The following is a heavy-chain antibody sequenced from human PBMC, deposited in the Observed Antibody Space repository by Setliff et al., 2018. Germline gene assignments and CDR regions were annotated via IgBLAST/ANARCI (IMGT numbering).Heavy chain of an antibody. CDR3: ASVVEDYYDSSGYFLPSYYFDY. CDR2: INHSGST. Sequence: PSETLSLTCAVYGGSFSGYYWSWIRQPPGKGLEWIGEINHSGSTNNNPSLKTRVTISVDTSKNQFSLKLSSVTAADTAVYYCASVVEDYYDSSGYFLPSYYFDYWGQGTLVTVSS. D-gene: IGHD3-22*01. J-gene: IGHJ4*02. CDR1: GGSFSGYY. V-gene: IGHV4-34*01.